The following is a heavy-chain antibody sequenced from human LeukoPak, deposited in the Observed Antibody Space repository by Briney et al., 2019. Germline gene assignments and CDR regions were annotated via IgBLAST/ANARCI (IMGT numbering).Heavy chain of an antibody. J-gene: IGHJ4*02. V-gene: IGHV3-9*01. CDR3: ARDFLWLVDY. Sequence: PGGSLRLSCAASGFTFDDYAMHWVRQAPGKGLEWVSGISWNSGSIGYADSVKGRFTISRDNAKNSLYLQMNSLRAEDTAVYYCARDFLWLVDYWGQGTLVTVSS. CDR1: GFTFDDYA. CDR2: ISWNSGSI. D-gene: IGHD6-19*01.